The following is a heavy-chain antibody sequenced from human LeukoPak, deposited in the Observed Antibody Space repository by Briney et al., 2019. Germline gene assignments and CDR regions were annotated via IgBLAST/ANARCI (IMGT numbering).Heavy chain of an antibody. D-gene: IGHD1-26*01. CDR2: INPNSGGT. V-gene: IGHV1-2*02. CDR1: GYTFTGYY. J-gene: IGHJ4*02. CDR3: AIGGIVGAPETYYFDY. Sequence: ASVKVSCKASGYTFTGYYMHWVRQAPGQGLEWMGWINPNSGGTNYAQKFQGRVTMTRDTSISTAYMELSRLRSDDTAVYYCAIGGIVGAPETYYFDYWGQGTRVTVSS.